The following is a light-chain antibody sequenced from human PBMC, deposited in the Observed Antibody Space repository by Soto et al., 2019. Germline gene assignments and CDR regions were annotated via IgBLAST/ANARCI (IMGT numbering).Light chain of an antibody. V-gene: IGKV3-20*01. CDR2: DAS. J-gene: IGKJ2*01. Sequence: EIVLTQSPGTLSLSPGERATLSCRASQSVSYYLAWYQQKPGQAPRLLIYDASSRATGVPDRFSGSGSGTDFTLTISRLEPEDFAVYYCQQYGGSPYTFGQGTKLEIK. CDR3: QQYGGSPYT. CDR1: QSVSYY.